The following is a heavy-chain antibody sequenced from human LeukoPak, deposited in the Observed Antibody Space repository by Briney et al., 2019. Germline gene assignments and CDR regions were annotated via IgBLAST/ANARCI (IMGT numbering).Heavy chain of an antibody. J-gene: IGHJ5*02. CDR2: INHSGST. D-gene: IGHD2-2*02. Sequence: PSETLSLTCAVYGGSFSGYYWSWIRQPPGKGLEWIGEINHSGSTNYNPSLKSRVTISVDTSKNQFSLKLSSVTAADTAVYYCARVHIVVVPAAISLGGWFDPWGQGTLVTVSS. V-gene: IGHV4-34*01. CDR1: GGSFSGYY. CDR3: ARVHIVVVPAAISLGGWFDP.